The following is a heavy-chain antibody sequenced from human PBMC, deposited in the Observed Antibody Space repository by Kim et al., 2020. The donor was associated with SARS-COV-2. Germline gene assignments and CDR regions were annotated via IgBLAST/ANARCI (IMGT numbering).Heavy chain of an antibody. V-gene: IGHV4-59*01. J-gene: IGHJ4*02. CDR3: AREGHGGNFDY. D-gene: IGHD2-15*01. Sequence: SETLSPTCTVSGGSISSYYWSWIRQPPGKGLEWIGYIYYSGSTNYNPSLKSRVTISVDTSKNQFSLKLSSVTAADTAVYYCAREGHGGNFDYWGQGTLVT. CDR1: GGSISSYY. CDR2: IYYSGST.